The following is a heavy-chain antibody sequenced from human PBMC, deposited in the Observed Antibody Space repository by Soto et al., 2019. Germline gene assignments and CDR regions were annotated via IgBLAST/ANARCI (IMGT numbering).Heavy chain of an antibody. Sequence: EVQLVESGGGLVKPGGSLRLSCAASGFTFSNAWMNWVRQAPGKGLEWVGRIKSKTDDGTTDYAAPVKGRFTISRDDSKNTLYLQMNSLKTEDTAVYYCTTESSDRSSWFYYYGMDVWGQGTTVTVSS. D-gene: IGHD6-13*01. CDR2: IKSKTDDGTT. CDR3: TTESSDRSSWFYYYGMDV. CDR1: GFTFSNAW. J-gene: IGHJ6*02. V-gene: IGHV3-15*07.